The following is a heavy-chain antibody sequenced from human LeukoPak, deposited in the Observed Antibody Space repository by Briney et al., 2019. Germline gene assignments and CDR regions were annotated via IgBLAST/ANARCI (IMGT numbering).Heavy chain of an antibody. J-gene: IGHJ4*02. CDR2: ISGSGGST. CDR3: AERIAAAGSFDY. V-gene: IGHV3-23*01. D-gene: IGHD6-13*01. CDR1: GFTFSSYA. Sequence: GGSLRLSCAASGFTFSSYAMSWVRQAPGKGLEWVSAISGSGGSTYYADSVKGRFTISRDNSKNTLYLQMNSLRAEDTAVYYCAERIAAAGSFDYWGQGTLVTVSS.